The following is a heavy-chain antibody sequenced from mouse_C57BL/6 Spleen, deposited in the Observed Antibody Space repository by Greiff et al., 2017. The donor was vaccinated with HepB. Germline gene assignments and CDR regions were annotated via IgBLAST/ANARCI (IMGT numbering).Heavy chain of an antibody. J-gene: IGHJ1*03. CDR2: ISDGGSYT. CDR3: ARVGSNYWYFDV. D-gene: IGHD2-5*01. CDR1: GFTFSSYA. V-gene: IGHV5-4*03. Sequence: EVNLVESGGGLVKPGGSLKLSCAASGFTFSSYAMSWVRQTPEKRLEWVATISDGGSYTYYPDNVKGRFTISRDNAKNNLYLQMSHLKSEDTAMYYCARVGSNYWYFDVWGTGTTVTVSS.